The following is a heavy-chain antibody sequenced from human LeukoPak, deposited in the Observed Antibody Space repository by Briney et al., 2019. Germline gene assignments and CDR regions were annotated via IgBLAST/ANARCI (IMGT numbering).Heavy chain of an antibody. V-gene: IGHV1-46*01. Sequence: ASVKVSCKASGYTFTNNYLHWVRQAPGQGLEWMGMIYPRDGSTSYAQNFQGRVTVTRDTSTTTVHMELRGLRSEDTAVYYCARGSIVGAKTLGFGAFDIWGQGTMVTVSS. CDR3: ARGSIVGAKTLGFGAFDI. CDR2: IYPRDGST. CDR1: GYTFTNNY. D-gene: IGHD1-26*01. J-gene: IGHJ3*02.